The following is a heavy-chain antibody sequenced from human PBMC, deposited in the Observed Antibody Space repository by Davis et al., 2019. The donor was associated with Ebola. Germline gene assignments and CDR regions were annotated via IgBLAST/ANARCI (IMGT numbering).Heavy chain of an antibody. J-gene: IGHJ4*02. V-gene: IGHV3-30*03. CDR2: TSYDGSYK. Sequence: GGSLRLSCAASGFTFSRSGMHWVRHAPGKGLEWVAFTSYDGSYKYYADSVKGRFTISRDNSKNTLYLQMNSLRGEDTAVYYCVRKGNWNYVLDYWGQGTLVTVSS. D-gene: IGHD1-7*01. CDR1: GFTFSRSG. CDR3: VRKGNWNYVLDY.